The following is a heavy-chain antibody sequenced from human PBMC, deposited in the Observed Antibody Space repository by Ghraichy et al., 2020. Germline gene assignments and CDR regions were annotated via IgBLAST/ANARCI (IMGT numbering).Heavy chain of an antibody. CDR3: VRELTSPPSH. V-gene: IGHV3-7*01. J-gene: IGHJ4*02. CDR1: GLTFSDYW. D-gene: IGHD2-2*01. Sequence: GGSLRLSCTVSGLTFSDYWMTWVRQAPGKGLEWVANVKGDESDKYYVDSVKGRFSISRDNAKNSVYLQMNNLRGDDTAVYYCVRELTSPPSHWGQGTLVTVSS. CDR2: VKGDESDK.